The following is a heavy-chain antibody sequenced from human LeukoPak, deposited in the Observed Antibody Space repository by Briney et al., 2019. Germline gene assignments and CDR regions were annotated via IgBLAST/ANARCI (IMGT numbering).Heavy chain of an antibody. CDR1: GGSLSTHY. D-gene: IGHD1-1*01. J-gene: IGHJ4*03. Sequence: SETLSLTCTVSGGSLSTHYWSWIRQPPGKGLEWIGYIYTTESTNYNPSLESRVTISVDTSKTQFSLMLSSVTAADTAFYFCARRRTTGTTGYFCYWGQGILVTVSS. CDR3: ARRRTTGTTGYFCY. V-gene: IGHV4-4*09. CDR2: IYTTEST.